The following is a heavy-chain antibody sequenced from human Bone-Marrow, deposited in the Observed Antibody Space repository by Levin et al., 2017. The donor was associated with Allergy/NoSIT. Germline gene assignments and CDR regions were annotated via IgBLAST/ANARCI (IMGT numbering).Heavy chain of an antibody. CDR3: ARDLPGSSSSGSKPSVTDYFDY. D-gene: IGHD6-6*01. V-gene: IGHV1-2*04. J-gene: IGHJ4*02. CDR1: GYTFTGYY. Sequence: GESLKISCKASGYTFTGYYMHWVRQAPGQGLEWMGWINPNSGGTNYAQKFQGWVTMTRDTSISTAYMELSRLRSDDTAVYYCARDLPGSSSSGSKPSVTDYFDYWGQGTLVTVSS. CDR2: INPNSGGT.